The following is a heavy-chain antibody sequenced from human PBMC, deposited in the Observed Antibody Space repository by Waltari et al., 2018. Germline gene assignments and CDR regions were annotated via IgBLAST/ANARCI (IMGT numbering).Heavy chain of an antibody. V-gene: IGHV3-64*01. CDR1: GFTFSSYA. Sequence: EVQLVESGGGLVQPGGSLRLSCAASGFTFSSYAMHWVRQAPGKGLEYVSAISSNGGRTYYANSVKGRFTISRDNSKNTLYLQMGSLRAEDMAVYYCARVSYGDYWRDEYYYYGMDVWGQGTTVTVSS. D-gene: IGHD4-17*01. CDR3: ARVSYGDYWRDEYYYYGMDV. CDR2: ISSNGGRT. J-gene: IGHJ6*02.